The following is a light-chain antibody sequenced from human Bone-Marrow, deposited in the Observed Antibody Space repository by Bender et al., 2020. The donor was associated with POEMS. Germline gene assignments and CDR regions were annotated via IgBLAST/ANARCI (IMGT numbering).Light chain of an antibody. CDR2: QDK. CDR3: LASDSGTAV. V-gene: IGLV3-1*01. Sequence: SYDLTQSPSVSVSPGQTASITCSGDKLGDKYTSWYQRKPGQSPVLVIYQDKRRPSGIPERFSGSNSGNTATLTISGTQAIDEADYYCLASDSGTAVFGGGTQLTVL. J-gene: IGLJ2*01. CDR1: KLGDKY.